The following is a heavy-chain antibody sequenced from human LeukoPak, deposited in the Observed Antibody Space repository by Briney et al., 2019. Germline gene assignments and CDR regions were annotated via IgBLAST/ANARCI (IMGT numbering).Heavy chain of an antibody. CDR2: IYYSGSP. V-gene: IGHV4-39*01. CDR1: GGSISNGSHF. CDR3: ARQAPEDIVIVPAGPRNMVATIMDY. D-gene: IGHD2-2*01. J-gene: IGHJ4*02. Sequence: PSETLSLTCTVSGGSISNGSHFWGWIRQPPGKGLEWIGCIYYSGSPHYNPSLKSRVTISIDTSKNQFSLRMTSVTAADTAIYYCARQAPEDIVIVPAGPRNMVATIMDYWGQGTLVTVSS.